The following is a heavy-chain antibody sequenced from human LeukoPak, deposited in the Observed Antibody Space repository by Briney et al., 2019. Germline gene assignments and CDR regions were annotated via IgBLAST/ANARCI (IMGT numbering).Heavy chain of an antibody. J-gene: IGHJ4*02. CDR3: AKSIGGVVVVAADY. D-gene: IGHD2-15*01. CDR1: GFTFSTYA. V-gene: IGHV3-23*01. CDR2: ISGSGGST. Sequence: AGGSLRLSCAASGFTFSTYAMTWVRQTPGKGLEWVSVISGSGGSTYYADSVKGRFTLSRDNSKNTLYLQMNSLRAEDTAVYYCAKSIGGVVVVAADYWGQGILVTVSS.